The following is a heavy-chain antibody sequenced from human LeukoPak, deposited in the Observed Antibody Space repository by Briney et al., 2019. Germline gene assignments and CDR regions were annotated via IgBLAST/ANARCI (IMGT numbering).Heavy chain of an antibody. J-gene: IGHJ4*02. CDR1: GGSISNYY. V-gene: IGHV4-59*01. CDR2: IYYDGST. Sequence: SETLSLTCTVSGGSISNYYWSWIRQPPGKGLEWIGYIYYDGSTNYNPSLKSRVTISVDTSKNQFSLKLSSVTAADTAVYYCARATYYYDSSGYYYYFDYWGQGTLVTVSS. CDR3: ARATYYYDSSGYYYYFDY. D-gene: IGHD3-22*01.